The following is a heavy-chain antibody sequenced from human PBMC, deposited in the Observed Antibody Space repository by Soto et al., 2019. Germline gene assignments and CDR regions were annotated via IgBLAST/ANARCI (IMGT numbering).Heavy chain of an antibody. CDR1: GGTFSSYA. J-gene: IGHJ6*02. CDR2: IIPIFGTA. V-gene: IGHV1-69*13. CDR3: VINMRTDGYYYYYGMDV. Sequence: VASVKVSCKASGGTFSSYAISWVRQAPGQGLEWRGGIIPIFGTANYAQKFQGRVTITADESTSTAYMELSSLRSEDTAVYYCVINMRTDGYYYYYGMDVWGQGTTVTVSS.